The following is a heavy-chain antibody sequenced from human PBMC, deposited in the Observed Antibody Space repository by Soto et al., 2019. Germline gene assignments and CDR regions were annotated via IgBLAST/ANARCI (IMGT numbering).Heavy chain of an antibody. J-gene: IGHJ3*02. CDR2: IRSKAYGGTT. V-gene: IGHV3-49*04. Sequence: GGSLRLSCTASGFTFGDYAMSWVRQAPGKGLEWVGFIRSKAYGGTTEYAESGKGRFTISRDDYKSIAYLQMNSLKTEETAVYYCTRDEPLTAAGAFDIWGQGTMVTVSS. CDR1: GFTFGDYA. CDR3: TRDEPLTAAGAFDI. D-gene: IGHD6-13*01.